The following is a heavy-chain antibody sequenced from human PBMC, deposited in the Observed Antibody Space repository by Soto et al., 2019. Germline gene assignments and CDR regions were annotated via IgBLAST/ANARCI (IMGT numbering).Heavy chain of an antibody. CDR3: ARGGVQLWLRSYFDY. CDR1: GYTFTSYG. V-gene: IGHV1-18*01. D-gene: IGHD5-18*01. Sequence: GASVKVSCKASGYTFTSYGISWVRQAPGQGLEWMGWISAYNGNTNYAQKLQGRVTMTTDTSTSTAYMKLRSLRSDDTAVYYCARGGVQLWLRSYFDYWSQGTLVTVSS. CDR2: ISAYNGNT. J-gene: IGHJ4*02.